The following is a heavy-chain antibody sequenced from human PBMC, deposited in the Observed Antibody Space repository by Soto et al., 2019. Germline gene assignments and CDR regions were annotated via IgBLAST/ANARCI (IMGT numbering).Heavy chain of an antibody. CDR3: TTGLWFPH. Sequence: EVQLVESGGGLVKPGGSLRLSCAASGFTFVNAWMSWVRQAPGKGLEWVGLIKKTSEGGATEYAAPVKGRFTISRDDSKNTLYLQMNSLKPEDTAVYYCTTGLWFPHWGQGTLVTVSA. V-gene: IGHV3-15*01. D-gene: IGHD6-19*01. CDR1: GFTFVNAW. CDR2: IKKTSEGGAT. J-gene: IGHJ5*02.